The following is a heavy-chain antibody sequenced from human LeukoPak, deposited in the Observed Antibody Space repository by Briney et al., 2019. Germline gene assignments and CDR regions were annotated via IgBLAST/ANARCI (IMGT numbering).Heavy chain of an antibody. CDR1: GYTFTGYY. D-gene: IGHD3-10*01. CDR2: INPNSGGT. Sequence: ASVKVSCKASGYTFTGYYMHWVRQAPGQGLEWMGWINPNSGGTNYAQKFQGRVTMTRDTSISTAYMELSRLRSDDTAVYYCVRSVTMVRGVIITLDHWGQGTLVTVSS. CDR3: VRSVTMVRGVIITLDH. V-gene: IGHV1-2*02. J-gene: IGHJ4*02.